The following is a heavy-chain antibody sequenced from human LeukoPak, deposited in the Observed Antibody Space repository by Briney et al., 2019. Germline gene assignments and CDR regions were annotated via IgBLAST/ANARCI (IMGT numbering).Heavy chain of an antibody. Sequence: GSLRLSCAASGFTFSNYAMSWVRQAPGKGLVWVAQINNDGSSTMYADSVKGRFTISRDNSKNSLYLQLTSLRAEDTALYYCARDRGRNSFDYWGQGTLVSVSS. D-gene: IGHD1-14*01. J-gene: IGHJ4*02. CDR2: INNDGSST. CDR1: GFTFSNYA. V-gene: IGHV3-74*03. CDR3: ARDRGRNSFDY.